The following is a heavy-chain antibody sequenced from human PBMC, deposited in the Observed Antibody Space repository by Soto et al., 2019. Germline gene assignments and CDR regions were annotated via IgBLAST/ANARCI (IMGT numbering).Heavy chain of an antibody. CDR2: ISYDEIDK. V-gene: IGHV3-30*04. D-gene: IGHD3-10*01. CDR3: AGRSGSSDY. CDR1: GFTFSNYT. Sequence: PGGSLRLSCAASGFTFSNYTMHWVRQAPGKGLEWVALISYDEIDKYYADAVKGRFTISRDNSKNTLYLQMDSLRAEDTAVYYCAGRSGSSDYWGQGTL. J-gene: IGHJ4*02.